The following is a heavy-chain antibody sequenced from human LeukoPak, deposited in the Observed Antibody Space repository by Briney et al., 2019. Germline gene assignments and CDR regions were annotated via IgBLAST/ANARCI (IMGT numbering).Heavy chain of an antibody. CDR3: AKDWGSSGWYNYFDP. CDR2: ISYDGNSE. V-gene: IGHV3-30*18. J-gene: IGHJ5*02. CDR1: GFTISSHG. Sequence: PGTSLRLSCEVSGFTISSHGMHWVRQAPGKGLEWVAMISYDGNSEEYGDSVKGRFIISRDNSKNTLYLQMDSLRAEDTALYYCAKDWGSSGWYNYFDPWGQGTLVTVSS. D-gene: IGHD6-19*01.